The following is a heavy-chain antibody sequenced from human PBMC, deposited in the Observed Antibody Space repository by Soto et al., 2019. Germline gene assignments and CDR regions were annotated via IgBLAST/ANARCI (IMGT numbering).Heavy chain of an antibody. V-gene: IGHV4-59*03. CDR3: ARFTYKSGFNWFDP. Sequence: SETLSLTCTVSGASINSDYWSWIRQSPGKGLEWIGYIYHMGGTDYNPSFKSRVTISIDKSKNQFSLNLRSVTAADTAVYFCARFTYKSGFNWFDPWGQGAQVTVSS. CDR2: IYHMGGT. D-gene: IGHD5-12*01. CDR1: GASINSDY. J-gene: IGHJ5*02.